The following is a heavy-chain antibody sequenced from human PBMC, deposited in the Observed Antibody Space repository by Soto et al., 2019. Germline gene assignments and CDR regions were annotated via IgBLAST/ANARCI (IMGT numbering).Heavy chain of an antibody. CDR2: IIPILGIA. CDR3: ARDADGLYYFDY. J-gene: IGHJ4*02. CDR1: GGTFSIYT. V-gene: IGHV1-69*04. Sequence: SVKVSCKASGGTFSIYTISWVRQAPGQGLEWMGRIIPILGIANYAQKFQGRVTVTADKSTSTAYMELSSLRSEDTAVYYCARDADGLYYFDYWGQGTLVTVSS.